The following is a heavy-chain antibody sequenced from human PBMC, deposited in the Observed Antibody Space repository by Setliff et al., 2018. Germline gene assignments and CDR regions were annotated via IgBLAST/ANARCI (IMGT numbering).Heavy chain of an antibody. Sequence: ASVKVSCKASGGTFSSYAISWVRQAPGQGLEWMGGIIPIFGTANYAQKFQGRVTMTMDTSTSTAYMELRSLTSDDTAVYYCARVPRLEWLLPTFDSWGQGTLVTVSS. CDR3: ARVPRLEWLLPTFDS. J-gene: IGHJ4*02. D-gene: IGHD3-3*01. CDR2: IIPIFGTA. V-gene: IGHV1-69*05. CDR1: GGTFSSYA.